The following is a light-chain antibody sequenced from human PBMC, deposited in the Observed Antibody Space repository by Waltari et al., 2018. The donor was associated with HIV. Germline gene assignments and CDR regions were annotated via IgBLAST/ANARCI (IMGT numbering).Light chain of an antibody. CDR3: GTWDTSLNAGV. Sequence: QSVLTQPPAVSAAPGQKVTISCSGTTSTIGHNFVSWYQKLPGTAPKLLIFDNHKRPSGVSDRFSASKSATSATLDITGLHTGDEAEYYCGTWDTSLNAGVFGGGTKVSVL. CDR2: DNH. J-gene: IGLJ2*01. CDR1: TSTIGHNF. V-gene: IGLV1-51*01.